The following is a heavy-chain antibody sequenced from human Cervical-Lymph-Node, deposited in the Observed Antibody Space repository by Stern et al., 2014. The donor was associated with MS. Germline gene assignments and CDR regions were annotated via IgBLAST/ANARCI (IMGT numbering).Heavy chain of an antibody. D-gene: IGHD3-9*01. CDR3: ARLRGYNVLTGYLDY. V-gene: IGHV1-46*01. Sequence: VQLVESGAEVKKPGASVKISCKASGYTFTNYYMHWMRQAPGQGLEWMGIINPSGDSTSYAQKFEGRVTMTRDTSTSTVNMELSSLTSGDTAVYYCARLRGYNVLTGYLDYWGQGTLVTVSS. CDR2: INPSGDST. J-gene: IGHJ4*02. CDR1: GYTFTNYY.